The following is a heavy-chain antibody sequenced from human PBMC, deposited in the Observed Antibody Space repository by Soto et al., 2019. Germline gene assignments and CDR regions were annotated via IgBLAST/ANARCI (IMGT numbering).Heavy chain of an antibody. CDR2: INHSGST. CDR1: GGSFSGYY. CDR3: ARGRVVVPAAVMFNCLDP. Sequence: SETLSLTCAVYGGSFSGYYWSWIRQPPGKGLEWIGEINHSGSTNYNPSLKSRVTISVDTSKNQFSLKMSSVTAADTAVYYCARGRVVVPAAVMFNCLDPWGQGALVTVSS. J-gene: IGHJ5*02. V-gene: IGHV4-34*01. D-gene: IGHD2-2*01.